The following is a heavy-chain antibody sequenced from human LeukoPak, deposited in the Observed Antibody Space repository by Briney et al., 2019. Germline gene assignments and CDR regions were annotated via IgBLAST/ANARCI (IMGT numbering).Heavy chain of an antibody. CDR1: GGSISSYY. V-gene: IGHV4-59*01. CDR2: IYYSGST. CDR3: AGGSVRSGYDSPRDY. D-gene: IGHD5-12*01. Sequence: PSETLSLTCTVSGGSISSYYWSWIRQPPGKGLEWVGYIYYSGSTNYNPSLKSRGTISVDTSKNQFSLKLSSVTAADTAVYYCAGGSVRSGYDSPRDYWGQGTLVTVSS. J-gene: IGHJ4*02.